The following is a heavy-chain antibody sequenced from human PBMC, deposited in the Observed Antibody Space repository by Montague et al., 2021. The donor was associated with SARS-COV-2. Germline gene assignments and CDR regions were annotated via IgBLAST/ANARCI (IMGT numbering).Heavy chain of an antibody. D-gene: IGHD1-26*01. Sequence: SLRLSCAASGFTFSSYAMHWVRQAPGKGLEWAAVISYDGSNKYYADSVKGRFTISRDNSKNTLYLQMNSLRAEDTAVYYCLRATYFDYWGQGTLVTVSS. CDR3: LRATYFDY. V-gene: IGHV3-30*04. CDR1: GFTFSSYA. CDR2: ISYDGSNK. J-gene: IGHJ4*02.